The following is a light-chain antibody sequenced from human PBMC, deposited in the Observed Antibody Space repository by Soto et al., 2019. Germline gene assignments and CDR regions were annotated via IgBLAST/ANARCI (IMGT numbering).Light chain of an antibody. CDR3: QHYDNLPF. CDR1: QDIRNY. J-gene: IGKJ3*01. Sequence: DIQMTKSPSSLSASVGDSVTITCQASQDIRNYLNWXQQKPGXXPXLLIYDASNLETGVPSRFSGSGSVTHFTFTISSLHPEDIATYYCQHYDNLPFFGPGTKVDIK. V-gene: IGKV1-33*01. CDR2: DAS.